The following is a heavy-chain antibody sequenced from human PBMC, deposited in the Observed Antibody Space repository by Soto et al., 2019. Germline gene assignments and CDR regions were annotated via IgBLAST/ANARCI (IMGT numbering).Heavy chain of an antibody. CDR3: ARGRRLRYYGSGSDYYGMDV. D-gene: IGHD3-10*01. CDR2: ISAYNGNT. V-gene: IGHV1-18*01. CDR1: GYPFTSYG. J-gene: IGHJ6*02. Sequence: XSVKVACNASGYPFTSYGIIWVRQAPGQGLEWMGWISAYNGNTNYAQKLQGRVTMTTDTSTSTAYMELRSLRSDDTAVYYCARGRRLRYYGSGSDYYGMDVCGQRTTVTVSS.